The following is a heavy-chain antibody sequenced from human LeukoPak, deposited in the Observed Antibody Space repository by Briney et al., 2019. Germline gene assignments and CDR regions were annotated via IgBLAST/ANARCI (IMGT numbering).Heavy chain of an antibody. CDR1: GDSISSSGYY. CDR3: ARGDGSSSPFDY. CDR2: IYYSGST. Sequence: SETLSLTCTVSGDSISSSGYYWGWIRQSPAKGLEWIGSIYYSGSTYYNPSLKSRVTISVDTSKNQFSLTLSSVTAADTAVYYCARGDGSSSPFDYWGQGTLVTVSS. D-gene: IGHD6-6*01. J-gene: IGHJ4*02. V-gene: IGHV4-39*07.